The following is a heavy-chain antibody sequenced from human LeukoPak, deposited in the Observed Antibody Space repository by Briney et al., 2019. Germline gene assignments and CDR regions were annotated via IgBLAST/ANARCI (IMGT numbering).Heavy chain of an antibody. D-gene: IGHD3-3*01. CDR2: CKSDGSSP. V-gene: IGHV3-74*01. CDR1: GFTLSGFW. CDR3: ARSDFLNI. Sequence: TGGSLRLSCAASGFTLSGFWMHWVRRAPGKGLVWVSRCKSDGSSPTYADSVKGRFTISRDNAQNTLYLQMSSLTVEDTAIYYCARSDFLNIWGQGTVVTVSS. J-gene: IGHJ3*02.